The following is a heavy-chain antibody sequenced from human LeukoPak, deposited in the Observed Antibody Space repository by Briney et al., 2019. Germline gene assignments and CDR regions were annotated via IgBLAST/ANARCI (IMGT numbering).Heavy chain of an antibody. D-gene: IGHD2-21*02. J-gene: IGHJ4*02. CDR3: ARGRGAYCGGDCYSGDY. Sequence: ASVKVSCKASGYTFTSYDINWVRQATGQGLEWMGWMNPNSGNTGYAQKFQGRVIMTRNTSISTAYMELSSLRSEDTAVYYCARGRGAYCGGDCYSGDYWGQGTLVTVSS. V-gene: IGHV1-8*01. CDR2: MNPNSGNT. CDR1: GYTFTSYD.